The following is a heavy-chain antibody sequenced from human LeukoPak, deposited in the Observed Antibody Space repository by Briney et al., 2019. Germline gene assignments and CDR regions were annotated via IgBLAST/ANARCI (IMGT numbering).Heavy chain of an antibody. D-gene: IGHD7-27*01. V-gene: IGHV1-8*01. CDR3: AKLTTGDGV. Sequence: ASVKVSCKASGYTFTSYDINWVRQATGQGLEWMGWMNPNSGNTGYAQKFQGRVTMTRDTSISTAYMELSRLRSDDTAVYYCAKLTTGDGVWGQGTTVTVSS. J-gene: IGHJ6*02. CDR2: MNPNSGNT. CDR1: GYTFTSYD.